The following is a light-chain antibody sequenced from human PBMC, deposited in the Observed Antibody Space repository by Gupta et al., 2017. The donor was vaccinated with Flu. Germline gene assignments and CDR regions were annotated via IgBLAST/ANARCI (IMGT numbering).Light chain of an antibody. CDR3: QQRDSRPRT. CDR2: DAS. J-gene: IGKJ5*01. V-gene: IGKV3-11*01. Sequence: EIVLTQSPATLSLSPGERATLSCRASQSVSSYLAWYQQKPGQAPRLLIYDASNRATGVPARFSGSGSGTDFTLTISSLQPEDVAAYYCQQRDSRPRTFGQGTKLEIK. CDR1: QSVSSY.